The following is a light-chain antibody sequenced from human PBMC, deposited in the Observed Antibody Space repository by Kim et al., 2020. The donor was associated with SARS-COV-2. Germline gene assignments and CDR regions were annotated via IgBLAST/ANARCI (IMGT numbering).Light chain of an antibody. J-gene: IGKJ2*03. CDR1: QCVNTIY. CDR2: GTS. Sequence: SPARRTTLSSWTSQCVNTIYLARHPQKPAQAPRLLIYGTSNRATGIPARFSGSGSGTDFTLTISRVEPEDFAVYYCLQCDSSPPYSFGQGTKLEI. CDR3: LQCDSSPPYS. V-gene: IGKV3-20*01.